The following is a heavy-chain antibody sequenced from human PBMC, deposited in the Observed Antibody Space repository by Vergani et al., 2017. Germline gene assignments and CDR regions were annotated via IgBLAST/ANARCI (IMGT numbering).Heavy chain of an antibody. V-gene: IGHV1-18*01. J-gene: IGHJ5*02. Sequence: QVQLVQSGAEVKKPGASVKVSCTASGYTFTSYGISWVRQAPGQGLEWMGWISAYNGNTNYAQNLQGRVTMTTDKSTSTAYMELRSLRADDTAVYYCAREPMDYLQYNWFDPWGQGTLVTVSS. CDR3: AREPMDYLQYNWFDP. D-gene: IGHD2/OR15-2a*01. CDR2: ISAYNGNT. CDR1: GYTFTSYG.